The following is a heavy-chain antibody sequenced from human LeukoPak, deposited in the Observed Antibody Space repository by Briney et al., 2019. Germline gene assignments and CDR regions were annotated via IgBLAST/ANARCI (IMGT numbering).Heavy chain of an antibody. D-gene: IGHD4-17*01. Sequence: ASVKVSCKASGGTFSSYTISWVRQAPGQGLEWMGRIIPILGIANYAHKFQGRVTITADKSTSTAYMELSSLRSGDTAVYYCARAMTTMTINWFDPWGQGTLVTVSS. V-gene: IGHV1-69*02. CDR3: ARAMTTMTINWFDP. CDR1: GGTFSSYT. CDR2: IIPILGIA. J-gene: IGHJ5*02.